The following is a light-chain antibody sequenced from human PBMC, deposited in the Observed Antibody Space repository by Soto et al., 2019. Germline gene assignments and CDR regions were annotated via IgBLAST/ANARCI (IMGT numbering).Light chain of an antibody. V-gene: IGKV1-39*01. CDR2: AAS. J-gene: IGKJ3*01. CDR1: QSISSY. Sequence: DIQMTQSPSSLSASVGDRVTITCRASQSISSYLNWYQQKPGKAPKLLIYAASSLQSGVPSRFSGSGSGTDFTLTISSLQPEDFATYYCQQSYSTPLIFGPGTKVDIK. CDR3: QQSYSTPLI.